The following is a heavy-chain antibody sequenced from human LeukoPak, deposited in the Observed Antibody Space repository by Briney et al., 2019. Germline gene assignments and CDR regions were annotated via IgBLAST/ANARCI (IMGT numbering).Heavy chain of an antibody. D-gene: IGHD3-10*01. CDR1: GYTFSGYY. CDR3: ARAPIVRGSYQYYYYMDV. Sequence: ASVKVSCKASGYTFSGYYIHWVRQAPGQGLEWMGWINPNSGGTKYAQKFQGRVTMTRDTSINTAYMELSRLRSDDTAVYYCARAPIVRGSYQYYYYMDVWGKGTTVTISS. CDR2: INPNSGGT. J-gene: IGHJ6*03. V-gene: IGHV1-2*02.